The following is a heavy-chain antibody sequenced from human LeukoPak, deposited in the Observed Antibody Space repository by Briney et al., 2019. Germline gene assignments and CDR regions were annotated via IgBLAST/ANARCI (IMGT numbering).Heavy chain of an antibody. CDR1: GGTFSSYA. CDR2: ISPIFGTA. V-gene: IGHV1-69*13. J-gene: IGHJ4*02. D-gene: IGHD3-22*01. Sequence: SLNVSSKASGGTFSSYAISWGPQAPGQGLEWLGGISPIFGTATCAQKFQARVTITSAESTTTAYMEMSSLRSEDTAVYYCARTYYNDKSGYPLWGQGTLVTVSS. CDR3: ARTYYNDKSGYPL.